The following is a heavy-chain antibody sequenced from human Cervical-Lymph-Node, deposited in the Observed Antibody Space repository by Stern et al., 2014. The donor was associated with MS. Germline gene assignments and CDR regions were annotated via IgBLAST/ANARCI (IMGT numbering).Heavy chain of an antibody. V-gene: IGHV4-31*03. CDR1: GGSISSGGYY. J-gene: IGHJ4*02. D-gene: IGHD6-13*01. CDR3: ARVDSSSWYGGFDY. Sequence: QVQLVQSGPGLVKPSQTLSLTCTVSGGSISSGGYYWSWIRQHPGKGLEXIGYIYYSGSTYYNPSLKSRVTISVDTSKNQFSLKLSSVTAADTAVYYCARVDSSSWYGGFDYWGQGTLVTVSS. CDR2: IYYSGST.